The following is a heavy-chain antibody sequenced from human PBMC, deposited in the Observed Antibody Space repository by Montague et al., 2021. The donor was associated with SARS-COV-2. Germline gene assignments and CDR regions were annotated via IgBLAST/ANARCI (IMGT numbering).Heavy chain of an antibody. V-gene: IGHV3-23*01. Sequence: SRRLSCAASVFSFSSYTITWVRQAPGKGLEWVSGISGSGGSTYYSDSVKGRFTISRDNSKNTLYLQMNSLRAEDTAVYYCAKDRFSSGWFGGLDYWGQGTLVTVSS. D-gene: IGHD6-19*01. J-gene: IGHJ4*02. CDR3: AKDRFSSGWFGGLDY. CDR1: VFSFSSYT. CDR2: ISGSGGST.